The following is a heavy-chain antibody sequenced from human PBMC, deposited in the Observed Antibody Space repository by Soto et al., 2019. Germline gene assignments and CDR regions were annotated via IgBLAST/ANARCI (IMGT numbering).Heavy chain of an antibody. CDR3: ARGGISHWAYFYYMDV. CDR2: INHLGSI. Sequence: SETLSITCVVSGGSLSDYFWSWIRQPPGMALEWIGEINHLGSINYNPPLKSRVTMSVDTSKNQFSLTLNSVTAADTATFYCARGGISHWAYFYYMDVWDRGTTVTVSS. D-gene: IGHD2-21*01. V-gene: IGHV4-34*01. J-gene: IGHJ6*03. CDR1: GGSLSDYF.